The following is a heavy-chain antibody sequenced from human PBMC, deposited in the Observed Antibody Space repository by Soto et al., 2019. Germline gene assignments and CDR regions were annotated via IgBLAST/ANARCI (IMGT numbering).Heavy chain of an antibody. CDR3: AREPATAKPEGVDF. CDR2: INPNSGGT. Sequence: ASVKVSCKPFGYTFSDYYIHWVRQAPGQGLEWMGWINPNSGGTKYAPKFQGGVTMTRDTSITTAYMELSRLRSGDTAVYYCAREPATAKPEGVDFWGQGTLVTVSS. V-gene: IGHV1-2*02. D-gene: IGHD1-1*01. CDR1: GYTFSDYY. J-gene: IGHJ4*02.